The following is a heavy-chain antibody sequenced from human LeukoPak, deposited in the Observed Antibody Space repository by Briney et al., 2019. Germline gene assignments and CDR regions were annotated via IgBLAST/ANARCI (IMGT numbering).Heavy chain of an antibody. J-gene: IGHJ5*02. CDR1: GFSFSSYG. CDR3: AKYSSSWHVNWFDP. CDR2: ISYDGNKE. D-gene: IGHD6-13*01. V-gene: IGHV3-30*18. Sequence: GGSLRLSCAASGFSFSSYGMHWVRQAPGKGLEWVAVISYDGNKEYYVDSVKGRFTISRDNSKNMLYLQMNSLRAEDTAVYYCAKYSSSWHVNWFDPWGQGTLVTVSS.